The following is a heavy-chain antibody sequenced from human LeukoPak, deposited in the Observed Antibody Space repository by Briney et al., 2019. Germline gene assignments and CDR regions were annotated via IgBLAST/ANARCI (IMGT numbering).Heavy chain of an antibody. CDR3: ARLRGRLAARPWAYSS. CDR2: INHSGST. V-gene: IGHV4-34*01. D-gene: IGHD6-6*01. CDR1: GGSISSYY. J-gene: IGHJ5*02. Sequence: SETLSLTCTVSGGSISSYYWSWIRQPPGKGLEWIGEINHSGSTNYNPSLKSRVTISVDTSKNQFSLKLSSVTAADTAVYYCARLRGRLAARPWAYSSWGQGTLVTVSS.